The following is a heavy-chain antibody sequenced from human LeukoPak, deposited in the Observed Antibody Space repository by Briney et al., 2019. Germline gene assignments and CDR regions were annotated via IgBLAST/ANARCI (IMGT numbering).Heavy chain of an antibody. V-gene: IGHV1-2*02. CDR2: TNPSIGGT. Sequence: CKSSAYAFTGSYIDRVRLAQGQGLEWIRWTNPSIGGTNYGKKFQGRVTMARDTSISTTYMELSRLRSDDTAVYYCAREDYYGSGSYYPRMPEFDYWGQGTLVTVSS. CDR1: AYAFTGSY. J-gene: IGHJ4*02. D-gene: IGHD3-10*01. CDR3: AREDYYGSGSYYPRMPEFDY.